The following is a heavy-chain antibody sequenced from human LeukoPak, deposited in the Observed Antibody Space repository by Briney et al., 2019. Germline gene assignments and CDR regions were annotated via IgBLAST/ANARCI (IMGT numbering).Heavy chain of an antibody. J-gene: IGHJ4*02. D-gene: IGHD3-22*01. Sequence: GGSLRLSCGASGFTVSSNYMSWVRQAPGKGLEWMSVIYSGGSTYYADSVKGRCTISRDNSMNMLYLQMHSLRAEDTAVYYCARDSHGSYDSSGYFANWGQGTLVTVSS. CDR2: IYSGGST. V-gene: IGHV3-66*01. CDR3: ARDSHGSYDSSGYFAN. CDR1: GFTVSSNY.